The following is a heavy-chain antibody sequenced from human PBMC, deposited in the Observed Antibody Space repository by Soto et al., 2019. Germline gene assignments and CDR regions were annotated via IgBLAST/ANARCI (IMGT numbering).Heavy chain of an antibody. V-gene: IGHV1-18*04. CDR3: AMVDVYVTPSPQDV. CDR2: INTYNGNT. J-gene: IGHJ6*02. Sequence: VSVKVCCKASGDTFTSYYMHWARHAPGQGLEWMGWINTYNGNTNYAQNLQGRVTLTTDTSTSTAYMELTSLRSNDTAIYYCAMVDVYVTPSPQDVWGQGTTVTV. D-gene: IGHD3-16*01. CDR1: GDTFTSYY.